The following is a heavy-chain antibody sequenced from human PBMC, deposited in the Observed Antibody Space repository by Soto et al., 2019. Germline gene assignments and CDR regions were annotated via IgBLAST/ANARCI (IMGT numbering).Heavy chain of an antibody. V-gene: IGHV1-3*01. CDR3: ARVRGSYDPDYHGMDV. J-gene: IGHJ6*02. D-gene: IGHD1-26*01. CDR1: GYTFTTYA. Sequence: GASVKVSCKASGYTFTTYALHWVRQAPGQRLECMGRINAGNGNTKYSQKFQGRIAITRDTSASTVYMELSRLRLEDTAVYYCARVRGSYDPDYHGMDVWGQGTTVTVSS. CDR2: INAGNGNT.